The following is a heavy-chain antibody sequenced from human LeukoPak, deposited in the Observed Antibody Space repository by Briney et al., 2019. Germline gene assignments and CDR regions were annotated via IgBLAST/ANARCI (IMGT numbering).Heavy chain of an antibody. CDR3: APAGGNSGFDY. D-gene: IGHD4-23*01. CDR1: GGSFSDYF. V-gene: IGHV3-11*06. Sequence: LSLTCAIYGGSFSDYFWSWIRQSPGKGLEWVSSISSSSSYIYYADSVKGRFTISRDNAKNSLYLQMNSLRAEDTAVYYCAPAGGNSGFDYWGQGTLVTVSS. CDR2: ISSSSSYI. J-gene: IGHJ4*02.